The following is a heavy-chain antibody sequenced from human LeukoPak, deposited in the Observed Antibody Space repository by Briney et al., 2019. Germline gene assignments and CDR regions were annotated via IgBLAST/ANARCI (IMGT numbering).Heavy chain of an antibody. J-gene: IGHJ3*02. V-gene: IGHV4-39*01. CDR3: ARPHPDITIFGLGAFDI. Sequence: SETLSLTCTVSGGSISSSSYYWGWIRQPPGKGLEWIGSIYYSGSTYYNPSLKRRVTISVDTSKNQFSLKLSSVTAADTAVYYCARPHPDITIFGLGAFDIWGQGTMVTVSS. D-gene: IGHD3-3*01. CDR1: GGSISSSSYY. CDR2: IYYSGST.